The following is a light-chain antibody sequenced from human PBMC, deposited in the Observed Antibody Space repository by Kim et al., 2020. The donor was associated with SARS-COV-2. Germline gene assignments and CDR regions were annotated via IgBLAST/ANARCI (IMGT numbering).Light chain of an antibody. J-gene: IGKJ5*01. CDR1: QDIGND. V-gene: IGKV1-17*01. CDR3: LQHRTYPIT. CDR2: GAA. Sequence: ASVGDRVTITCRASQDIGNDLGGYQQNPGRAPKRLIYGAANLQSGVPSRFSGSGSETEFTLTINSLQPEDFATYFCLQHRTYPITFGQGTRLEIK.